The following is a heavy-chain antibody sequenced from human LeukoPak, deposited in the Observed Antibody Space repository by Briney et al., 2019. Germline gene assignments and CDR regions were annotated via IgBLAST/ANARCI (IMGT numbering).Heavy chain of an antibody. CDR1: GFTFSSYA. V-gene: IGHV3-23*01. Sequence: GGSLRLSCAASGFTFSSYAMSWVRQAPGKGLEWVSAISGSGGSTYYADSVKGRFTISRDNSKNTLYLQMNSLRAEDTAVYYCAKAYGSGSYYNSPFDYWGQGTLVTVSS. CDR3: AKAYGSGSYYNSPFDY. J-gene: IGHJ4*02. D-gene: IGHD3-10*01. CDR2: ISGSGGST.